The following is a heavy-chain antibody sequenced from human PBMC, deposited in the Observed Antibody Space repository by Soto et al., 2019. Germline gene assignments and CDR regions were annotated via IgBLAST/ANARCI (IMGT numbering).Heavy chain of an antibody. J-gene: IGHJ5*02. CDR2: VSASGLNT. D-gene: IGHD3-22*01. Sequence: GGSLRLSYAASGFTFSTYAMAWVRQAPGKGLEWVSGVSASGLNTDYADPVKGRFYISRDNSKNTVSLHMNSLRAEDTAVYYCVRDLYYYDHWLDPWGQGTLVTVSS. CDR1: GFTFSTYA. CDR3: VRDLYYYDHWLDP. V-gene: IGHV3-23*01.